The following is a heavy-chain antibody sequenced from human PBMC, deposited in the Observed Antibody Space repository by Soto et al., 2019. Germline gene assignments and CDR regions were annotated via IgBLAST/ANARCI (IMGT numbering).Heavy chain of an antibody. CDR1: GFTFSSYS. J-gene: IGHJ4*02. Sequence: GGSLRLSCAASGFTFSSYSMNWVRQAPGKGLEWVSSISSSSSYIYYADSVKGRFTISRDNAKNSLYLQMNSLRAEDTAVYYCARAPQYYDFWSGYPYYFDYWGQGTLVTVSS. D-gene: IGHD3-3*01. V-gene: IGHV3-21*01. CDR3: ARAPQYYDFWSGYPYYFDY. CDR2: ISSSSSYI.